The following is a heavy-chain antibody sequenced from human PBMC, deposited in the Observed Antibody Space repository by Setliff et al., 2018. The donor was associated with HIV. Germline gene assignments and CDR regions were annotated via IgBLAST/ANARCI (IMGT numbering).Heavy chain of an antibody. CDR3: ARSTVGAGTSFP. CDR2: IYYTGIP. J-gene: IGHJ5*02. V-gene: IGHV4-59*11. D-gene: IGHD1-26*01. CDR1: GTSINSHY. Sequence: PSETLSLTCTVSGTSINSHYWSWIRQTPGKGLQWIGLIYYTGIPTYNPSLEGRITMSVDTSKNQFSLRLTSVTAADTAIYYCARSTVGAGTSFPWGRGILVTVSS.